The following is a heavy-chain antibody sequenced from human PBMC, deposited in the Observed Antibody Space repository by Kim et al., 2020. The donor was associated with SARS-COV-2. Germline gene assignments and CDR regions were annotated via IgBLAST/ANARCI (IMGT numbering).Heavy chain of an antibody. J-gene: IGHJ6*02. D-gene: IGHD2-15*01. CDR3: ARDLSAYGMYV. Sequence: GGSLRLSCAASGFTVSSNYMSWVRQAPGKGLEWVSVIFSGGSTFYADSVKGRFTISRDNSKNTLYLQMNSLRAEDTAVYYCARDLSAYGMYVWGQGTTVTVSS. CDR2: IFSGGST. V-gene: IGHV3-53*01. CDR1: GFTVSSNY.